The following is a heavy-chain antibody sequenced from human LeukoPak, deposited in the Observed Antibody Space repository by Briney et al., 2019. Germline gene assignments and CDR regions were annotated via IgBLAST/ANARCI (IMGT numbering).Heavy chain of an antibody. CDR2: ISKSESDT. J-gene: IGHJ4*02. V-gene: IGHV3-11*06. CDR3: ARVGATGTADY. D-gene: IGHD1-1*01. CDR1: VFTFSDYY. Sequence: GGSLRLSCAAFVFTFSDYYMTWIPQAPRKGLEWGSYISKSESDTNFVASVKGRFTISRDNAKNSMYLQMNSLRAEDTAVYYCARVGATGTADYWGQGTLVTVSS.